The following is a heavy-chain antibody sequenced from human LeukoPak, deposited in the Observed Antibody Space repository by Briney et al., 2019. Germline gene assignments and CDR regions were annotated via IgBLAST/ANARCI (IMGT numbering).Heavy chain of an antibody. V-gene: IGHV3-21*04. D-gene: IGHD2-21*02. J-gene: IGHJ5*01. CDR2: ISSTSSYI. CDR1: GFTFSNYN. CDR3: AKLKGQVTTWDS. Sequence: PGGSLRLSCAASGFTFSNYNFYWVRQAPGKGLEWVSSISSTSSYIYYADSVKGRFTISRDNAKNSLYLQMNSLRAEDTAVYYCAKLKGQVTTWDSWGLGIRVTVSS.